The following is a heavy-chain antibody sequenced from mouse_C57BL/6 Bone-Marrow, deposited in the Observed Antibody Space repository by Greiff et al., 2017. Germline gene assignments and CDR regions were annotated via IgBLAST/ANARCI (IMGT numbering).Heavy chain of an antibody. D-gene: IGHD3-2*02. CDR2: INPGSGGT. J-gene: IGHJ2*01. Sequence: VQLQQSGAELVRPGTSVKVSCKASGYAFTNYLIEWVKQRPGQGLEWIGVINPGSGGTNYNEKLKGKATLTADKASSTAYMQLSSLTSEDSAVYFCARDSSGYVGYWGQGTTLTVSS. V-gene: IGHV1-54*01. CDR1: GYAFTNYL. CDR3: ARDSSGYVGY.